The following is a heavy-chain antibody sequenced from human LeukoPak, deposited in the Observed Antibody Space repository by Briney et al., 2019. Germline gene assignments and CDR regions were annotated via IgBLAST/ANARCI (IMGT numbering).Heavy chain of an antibody. J-gene: IGHJ4*02. V-gene: IGHV3-23*01. CDR1: GFTFSSYV. CDR3: AKGGIPSSGLDY. CDR2: IIDTGRST. D-gene: IGHD6-19*01. Sequence: GGSLRLSCAASGFTFSSYVMTWVRQAPGKGLEWVSSIIDTGRSTYYADSVKGRFTIYRDNSKNTLYLQMNSLRAEDSALYYCAKGGIPSSGLDYWGQGTLVTVSS.